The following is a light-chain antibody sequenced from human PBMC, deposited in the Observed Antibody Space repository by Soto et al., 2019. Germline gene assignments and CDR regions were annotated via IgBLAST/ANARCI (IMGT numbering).Light chain of an antibody. CDR2: EDT. V-gene: IGLV6-57*02. Sequence: NFMLTPPHSVSESPGKKVTISCTGSSGSIATNYVQWYQQRPGSAPTTVIYEDTQRPSGVPERFSGSIDSSSNSASLTISGLKTEDEADCYCQSYDGSNPDVVFGGGTKLTVL. CDR3: QSYDGSNPDVV. J-gene: IGLJ2*01. CDR1: SGSIATNY.